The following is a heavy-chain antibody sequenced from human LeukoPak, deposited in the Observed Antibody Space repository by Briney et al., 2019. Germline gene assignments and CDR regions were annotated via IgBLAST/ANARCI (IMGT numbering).Heavy chain of an antibody. D-gene: IGHD2-2*02. CDR1: GFTFSSYS. CDR3: ARKDCSSTSCYNADY. Sequence: GGSLRLSCAASGFTFSSYSMNWVRQAPGKGLEWVSYISSSSSTIYYADSVKGRFTISRDNAKNSLYLQMNSLRAEDTAVYYCARKDCSSTSCYNADYWGQGTLVTVSS. CDR2: ISSSSSTI. V-gene: IGHV3-48*01. J-gene: IGHJ4*02.